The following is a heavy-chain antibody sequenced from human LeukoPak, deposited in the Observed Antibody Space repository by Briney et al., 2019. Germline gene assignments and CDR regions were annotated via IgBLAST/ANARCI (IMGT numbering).Heavy chain of an antibody. Sequence: SSVKVSCKASGGTFSSYTISWVRQAPGQGLEWMGRIIPILGIANYAQKFQGRVTITADKSTSTAYMELISLRSEDTAVYYCARRGYSYGYRQGFDYWGQGTLVTVSS. J-gene: IGHJ4*02. V-gene: IGHV1-69*02. D-gene: IGHD5-18*01. CDR1: GGTFSSYT. CDR2: IIPILGIA. CDR3: ARRGYSYGYRQGFDY.